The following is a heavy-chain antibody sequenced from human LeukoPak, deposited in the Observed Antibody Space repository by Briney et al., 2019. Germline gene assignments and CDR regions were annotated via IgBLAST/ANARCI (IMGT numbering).Heavy chain of an antibody. Sequence: QPGGSVRLSCAASGFTFSSYWMSWVRQAPGKGLEWVANMNPDGSEKYFLDSVKGRFTISRDNAKSSLYLQMNSLRGDDTAVYYCAKDLPGIGSGSYYNEHWGQGTLVTVSS. V-gene: IGHV3-7*01. CDR1: GFTFSSYW. D-gene: IGHD3-10*01. CDR2: MNPDGSEK. CDR3: AKDLPGIGSGSYYNEH. J-gene: IGHJ4*02.